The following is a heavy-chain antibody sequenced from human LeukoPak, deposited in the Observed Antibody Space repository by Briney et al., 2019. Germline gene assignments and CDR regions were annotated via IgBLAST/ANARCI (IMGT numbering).Heavy chain of an antibody. D-gene: IGHD3-16*02. V-gene: IGHV1-18*01. CDR2: ISPYNGDR. J-gene: IGHJ5*02. CDR3: ARLRLGELSLGFDP. CDR1: GYTSTNYA. Sequence: GASVKVSCKASGYTSTNYAITWVRQAPGQGPEWMGWISPYNGDRRDALKFQDRVTMTTDTSTTTAYMELRSLRSDDTAVYYCARLRLGELSLGFDPWGQGTLVTVSS.